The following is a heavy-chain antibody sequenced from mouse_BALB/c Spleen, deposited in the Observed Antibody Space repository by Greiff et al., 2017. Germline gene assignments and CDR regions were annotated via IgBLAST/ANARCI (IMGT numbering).Heavy chain of an antibody. V-gene: IGHV10-1*02. J-gene: IGHJ2*01. D-gene: IGHD3-3*01. CDR3: VRSRDYFDY. CDR2: IRSKSNNYAT. Sequence: EVMLVESGGGLVQPKGSLKLSCAASGFTFNTYAMNWVRQVPGKGLEWVARIRSKSNNYATYYADSVKDRFTISRDDSQSMLYLQMNNLKTEDTAMYYCVRSRDYFDYWGQGTTLTVSS. CDR1: GFTFNTYA.